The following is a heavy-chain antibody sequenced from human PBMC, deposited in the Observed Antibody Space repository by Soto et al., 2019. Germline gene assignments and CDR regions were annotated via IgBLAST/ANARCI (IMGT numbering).Heavy chain of an antibody. V-gene: IGHV4-39*07. D-gene: IGHD4-17*01. CDR2: IDQSGST. CDR1: AGSVSSSNFY. J-gene: IGHJ4*02. CDR3: ARGTTVRYFDY. Sequence: ETLSLTCTVSAGSVSSSNFYWGWIRQPPGKGLEWIGDIDQSGSTNYNPSLKSRVTISVDKSKNQFSLKLTSVTAADTAVYYCARGTTVRYFDYWGQGTLVTSPQ.